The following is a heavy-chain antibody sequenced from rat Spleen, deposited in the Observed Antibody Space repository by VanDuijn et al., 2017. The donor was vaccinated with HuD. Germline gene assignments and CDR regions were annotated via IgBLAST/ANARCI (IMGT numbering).Heavy chain of an antibody. Sequence: EVQLQESGPGLVKPSQSLSLTCSVTGYSITSNYWGWIRKFPGNKMEWMGFITYSGTTTYNPSLKSRISITLDTSKNQFFLQLNSVTTEDTATYSCARRDTMDYFDYWGQGVMVTVSS. CDR3: ARRDTMDYFDY. V-gene: IGHV3-1*01. CDR2: ITYSGTT. D-gene: IGHD1-7*01. J-gene: IGHJ2*01. CDR1: GYSITSNY.